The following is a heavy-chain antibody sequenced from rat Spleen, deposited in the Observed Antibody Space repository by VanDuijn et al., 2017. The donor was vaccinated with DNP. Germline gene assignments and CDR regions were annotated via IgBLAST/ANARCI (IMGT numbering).Heavy chain of an antibody. J-gene: IGHJ2*01. CDR1: GFTFSDYD. CDR3: VTRGMYGGYDH. D-gene: IGHD1-11*01. CDR2: INTDGVVT. V-gene: IGHV5-25*01. Sequence: EVHLVESGGGLVQPGRSLKISCAASGFTFSDYDMAWVRQAPTKGLEWVAAINTDGVVTYYRRSVRGRFTVSRDNRKSFLYLQMDSLRSDDTATYYCVTRGMYGGYDHWGQGVMVTVSS.